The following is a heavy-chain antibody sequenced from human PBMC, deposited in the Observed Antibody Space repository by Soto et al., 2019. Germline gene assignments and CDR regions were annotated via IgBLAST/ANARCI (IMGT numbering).Heavy chain of an antibody. J-gene: IGHJ6*02. CDR1: DGSFRCSY. CDR3: ARGTECYYYYYGMDV. D-gene: IGHD2-2*01. CDR2: SNHNRSH. V-gene: IGHV4-34*01. Sequence: TQSPPVTVHDGSFRCSYSTWIPQPPGKGLEWIGESNHNRSHNYNLHLKSRVTISVATSTNQFPLKLSYVTAADTDVYYCARGTECYYYYYGMDVWGQGTTVTVSS.